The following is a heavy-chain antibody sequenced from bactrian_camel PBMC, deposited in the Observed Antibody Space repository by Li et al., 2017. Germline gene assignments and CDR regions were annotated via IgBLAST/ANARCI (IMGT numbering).Heavy chain of an antibody. CDR1: GDSNSINY. CDR2: FYTGGRST. J-gene: IGHJ4*01. CDR3: AAGRGGGFCFPQI. V-gene: IGHV3S54*01. Sequence: HVQLVESGGESVQSGGSLRLSCDVVGDSNSINYMGWFRQAPGKEREGVATFYTGGRSTYYADSVKGRFTISQDNANNTLHLQMDNLTPEDTAMYYCAAGRGGGFCFPQIWGQGTQVTVS. D-gene: IGHD7*01.